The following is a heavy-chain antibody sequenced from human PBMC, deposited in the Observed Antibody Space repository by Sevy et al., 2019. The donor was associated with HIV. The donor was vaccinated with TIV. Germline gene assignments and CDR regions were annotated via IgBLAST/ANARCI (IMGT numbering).Heavy chain of an antibody. V-gene: IGHV3-23*01. CDR2: ISGSGGSGDKT. J-gene: IGHJ4*02. D-gene: IGHD3-22*01. CDR3: ARKYDSSGYFDY. Sequence: GGSLRLSCAASGFTFSNYAMNWVRQAPGKGLEWVSGISGSGGSGDKTNYADSVKGRFTISRGDSKNSRYRQLNSLRAEDTAIYYCARKYDSSGYFDYWGQGTLVTVSS. CDR1: GFTFSNYA.